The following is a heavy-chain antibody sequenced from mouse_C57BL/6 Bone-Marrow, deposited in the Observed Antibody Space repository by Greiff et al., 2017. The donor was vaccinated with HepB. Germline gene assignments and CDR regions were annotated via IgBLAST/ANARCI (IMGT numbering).Heavy chain of an antibody. CDR1: GFTFSSYG. J-gene: IGHJ4*01. D-gene: IGHD2-2*01. CDR3: ARRFYYGYSYYAMDY. V-gene: IGHV5-6*01. Sequence: EVQRVESGGDLVKPGGSLKLSCAASGFTFSSYGMSWVRQTPDKRLEWVATISSGGSYTYYPDSVKGRFTISRDNAKNTLYLQMSSLKSEDTAMYYCARRFYYGYSYYAMDYWGQGTSVTVSS. CDR2: ISSGGSYT.